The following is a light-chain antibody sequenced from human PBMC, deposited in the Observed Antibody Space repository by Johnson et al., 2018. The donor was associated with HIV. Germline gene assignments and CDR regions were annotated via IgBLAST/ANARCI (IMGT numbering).Light chain of an antibody. CDR3: GTWDGGLSIYV. CDR1: SSDMGKYA. V-gene: IGLV1-51*01. J-gene: IGLJ1*01. Sequence: QSVLTQPPSVYAAPGQKVTISCSGSSSDMGKYAISWYQRLPGTAPKLLIYDNDKRPSGIPDRFSASKSDTSATLGITGLQTGDEANYYCGTWDGGLSIYVFGTGTEVTVL. CDR2: DND.